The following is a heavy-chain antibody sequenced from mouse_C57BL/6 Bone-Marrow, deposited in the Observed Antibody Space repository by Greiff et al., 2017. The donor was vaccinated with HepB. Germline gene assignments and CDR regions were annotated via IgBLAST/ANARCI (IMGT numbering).Heavy chain of an antibody. CDR3: ARHGYDYAVAFAY. CDR1: GFTFSDYY. J-gene: IGHJ3*01. V-gene: IGHV5-12*01. Sequence: EVKLMESGGGLVQPGGSLKLSCAASGFTFSDYYMYWVRQTPEKRLEWVAYISNGGGSTYYPDTVKGRFTISRDNAKNTLYLQMSRLKSEDTAMYYCARHGYDYAVAFAYWGQGTLVTVSA. CDR2: ISNGGGST. D-gene: IGHD2-4*01.